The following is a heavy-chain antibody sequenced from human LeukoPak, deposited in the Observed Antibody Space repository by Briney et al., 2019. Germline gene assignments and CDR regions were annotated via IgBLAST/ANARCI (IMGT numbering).Heavy chain of an antibody. V-gene: IGHV3-30-3*01. J-gene: IGHJ6*03. CDR3: ARAQSGGAYYYYYYMDV. Sequence: GGSLRLSCAASGFTFSSYAMHWVRQAPGKGLEWVAVISYDGSNKYYADSVKGRFTISRDNSKNTLYLQMNSLRAEDTAVYYCARAQSGGAYYYYYYMDVWGKGTTVTVSS. D-gene: IGHD2-21*01. CDR2: ISYDGSNK. CDR1: GFTFSSYA.